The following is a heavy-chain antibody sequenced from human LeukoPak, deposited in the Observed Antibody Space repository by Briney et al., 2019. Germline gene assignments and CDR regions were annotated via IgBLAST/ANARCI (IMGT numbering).Heavy chain of an antibody. CDR2: IYTSGST. Sequence: SETLSLTCTVSGGSISSYYWSWIRQPPGKGLEWIGYIYTSGSTNYNPSLKGRVTISVDTSKNQFSLKLSSVTAADTAVYYCATSSIYGSGSYHHWGQGTLVTVSS. CDR3: ATSSIYGSGSYHH. V-gene: IGHV4-4*09. CDR1: GGSISSYY. D-gene: IGHD3-10*01. J-gene: IGHJ5*02.